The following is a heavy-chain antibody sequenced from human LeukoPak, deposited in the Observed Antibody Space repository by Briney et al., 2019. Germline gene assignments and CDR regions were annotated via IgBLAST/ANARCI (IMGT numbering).Heavy chain of an antibody. V-gene: IGHV3-21*01. CDR1: GFTFSSYS. CDR2: ISSSSSYI. J-gene: IGHJ4*02. Sequence: GGSLRLSCAASGFTFSSYSMNWVRQAPGKGLEWVSSISSSSSYIYYADSVKGRFTISRDNAKNSLYLQMNSLRAEDTAVYYCATDYYGSGSCLWYFDYWGQGTLVTVSS. D-gene: IGHD3-10*01. CDR3: ATDYYGSGSCLWYFDY.